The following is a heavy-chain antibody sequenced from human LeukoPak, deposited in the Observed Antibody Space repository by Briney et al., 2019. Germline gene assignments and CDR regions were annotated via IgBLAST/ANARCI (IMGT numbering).Heavy chain of an antibody. D-gene: IGHD4-17*01. Sequence: GASVNVSRKVSGYSLTDLSLHWVRQAPGKGLEWMGGFDPEDGEPIYAQKFQGRLSMTEDTSKDTGYMELRTLRSEDTALYYCAKSHGDYGLLDYWGQGTLVTVSS. CDR2: FDPEDGEP. CDR1: GYSLTDLS. J-gene: IGHJ4*02. CDR3: AKSHGDYGLLDY. V-gene: IGHV1-24*01.